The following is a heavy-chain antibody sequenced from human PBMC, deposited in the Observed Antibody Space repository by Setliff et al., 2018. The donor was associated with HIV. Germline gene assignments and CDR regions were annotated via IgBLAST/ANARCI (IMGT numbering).Heavy chain of an antibody. J-gene: IGHJ1*01. CDR2: FDPEDGET. CDR3: ADTLGYCSGDSCYGYFPH. D-gene: IGHD2-15*01. Sequence: ASVKVSCKVSGDTLTELSIHWVRQAPGKGLEWMGGFDPEDGETVYAQKFQGRVTMTEDTSADTAYMELSSLISEDTAVYYCADTLGYCSGDSCYGYFPHWGQGTLVTVSS. CDR1: GDTLTELS. V-gene: IGHV1-24*01.